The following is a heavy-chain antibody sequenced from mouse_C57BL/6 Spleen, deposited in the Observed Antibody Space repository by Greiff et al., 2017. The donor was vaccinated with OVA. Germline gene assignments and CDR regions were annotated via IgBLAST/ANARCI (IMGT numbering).Heavy chain of an antibody. D-gene: IGHD3-2*02. J-gene: IGHJ3*01. CDR2: INPSSGYT. Sequence: QVQLKQSGAELAKPGASVKLSCKASGYTFTSYWMHWVKQRPGQGLEWIGYINPSSGYTKYNQKFKDKATLTADKSSSTAYMQLSSLTYEDSAVYYCASRDSSGPAWFAYWGQGTLVTVSA. CDR1: GYTFTSYW. CDR3: ASRDSSGPAWFAY. V-gene: IGHV1-7*01.